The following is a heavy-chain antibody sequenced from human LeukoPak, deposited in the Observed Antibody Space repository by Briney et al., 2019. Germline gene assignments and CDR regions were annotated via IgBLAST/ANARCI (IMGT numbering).Heavy chain of an antibody. CDR1: GFTLSNYA. V-gene: IGHV3-30-3*01. CDR2: ISYDGSNK. J-gene: IGHJ3*02. D-gene: IGHD3-22*01. Sequence: GGSLRLSCAASGFTLSNYAMHWVRQAPGSGLQWVAVISYDGSNKFYAESVKGRFTISRDTSNNTLHMQMNSLRTEDTAVYYCAGDRAYYYDSSALPGAFDIWGQGTMVTVSS. CDR3: AGDRAYYYDSSALPGAFDI.